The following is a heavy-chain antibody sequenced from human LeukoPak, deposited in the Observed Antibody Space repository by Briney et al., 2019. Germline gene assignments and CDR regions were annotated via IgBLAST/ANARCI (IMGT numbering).Heavy chain of an antibody. Sequence: PSETLSLTCAVYGGSFSGYYWSWIRQPPGKGLEWIGEINHSGSTNYNPSLKSRVTISVDTSKNQFSLKLSSVTAADTAVYYCAREISGSGIFYYYYMDVWGKGTTVTVSS. CDR1: GGSFSGYY. D-gene: IGHD3-10*01. CDR2: INHSGST. CDR3: AREISGSGIFYYYYMDV. J-gene: IGHJ6*03. V-gene: IGHV4-34*01.